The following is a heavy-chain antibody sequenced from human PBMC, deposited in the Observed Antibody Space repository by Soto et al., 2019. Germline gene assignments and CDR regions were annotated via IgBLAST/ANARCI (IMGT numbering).Heavy chain of an antibody. CDR1: GFTFSSYA. D-gene: IGHD5-18*01. V-gene: IGHV3-30-3*01. CDR3: ARDPLWGTAMVLWYFDL. CDR2: ISYDGSNK. J-gene: IGHJ2*01. Sequence: SLRLSCSASGFTFSSYAMHWVRQAPGKGLEGVAVISYDGSNKNYADSVKGRFTISRDNSKNTLYLQMNSLRAEDTAVYYCARDPLWGTAMVLWYFDLWGRGTLVTVSS.